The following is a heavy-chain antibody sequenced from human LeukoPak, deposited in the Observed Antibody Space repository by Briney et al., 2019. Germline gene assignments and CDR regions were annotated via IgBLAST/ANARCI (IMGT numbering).Heavy chain of an antibody. J-gene: IGHJ4*02. D-gene: IGHD3-10*01. V-gene: IGHV3-30*03. Sequence: GGFLRLSCAASGFTFRNYVIHWVRQAPGKGPEWVAVTSSDLKANYYADSVKGRFTISRDNSRNTLYLQMKSLRPEDTAIYYCAREGYYDSGSPPIFYFDSWGQGTLVTVSS. CDR3: AREGYYDSGSPPIFYFDS. CDR1: GFTFRNYV. CDR2: TSSDLKAN.